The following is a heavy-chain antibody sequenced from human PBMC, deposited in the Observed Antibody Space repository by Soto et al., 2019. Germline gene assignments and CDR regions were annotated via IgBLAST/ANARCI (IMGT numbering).Heavy chain of an antibody. CDR1: GYIFSNYG. V-gene: IGHV1-18*01. J-gene: IGHJ6*02. CDR2: ISAYNGDT. Sequence: QAQLVQAGAEVKKPGASVKVSCKASGYIFSNYGISCVRQAPGQGLECLGWISAYNGDTKYAQNFLGRVTVTTVTSTSTAYMELRSLTSEDTAVYFCAKERINLFGVTIGLDYYGMDCWGQGTKVTCSS. CDR3: AKERINLFGVTIGLDYYGMDC. D-gene: IGHD3-3*02.